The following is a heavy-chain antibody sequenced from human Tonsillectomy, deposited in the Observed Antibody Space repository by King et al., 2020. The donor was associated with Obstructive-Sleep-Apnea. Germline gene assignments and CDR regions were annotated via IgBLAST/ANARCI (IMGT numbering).Heavy chain of an antibody. V-gene: IGHV3-7*01. Sequence: VQLVESGGGLVQPGGSLRLSCAASGFNFNSYWMNWACQAPGKGLEWVAKIKQDGSEKYYVDSVKGRFTISRDNAKNSLFLQMNSLRAEDTAVYYCAGGGGWLITSWGQGTRVTVSS. CDR3: AGGGGWLITS. CDR1: GFNFNSYW. D-gene: IGHD3-16*01. CDR2: IKQDGSEK. J-gene: IGHJ5*02.